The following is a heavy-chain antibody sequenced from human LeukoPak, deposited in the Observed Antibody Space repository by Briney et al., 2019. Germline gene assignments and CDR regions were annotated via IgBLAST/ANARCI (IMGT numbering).Heavy chain of an antibody. CDR3: ARIVGRFLEWFHFDY. CDR2: IYYSGST. CDR1: GGSISSYY. V-gene: IGHV4-59*01. Sequence: PSETLSLTCTVSGGSISSYYWSWIRQPPGRGLEWIGYIYYSGSTNYNPSLKSRVTISVDTSKNQFSLKLSSVTAADTAVYYCARIVGRFLEWFHFDYWGQGTLVTVSS. D-gene: IGHD3-3*01. J-gene: IGHJ4*02.